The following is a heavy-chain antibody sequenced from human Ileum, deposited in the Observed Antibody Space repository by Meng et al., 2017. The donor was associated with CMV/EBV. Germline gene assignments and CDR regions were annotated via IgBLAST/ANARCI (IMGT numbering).Heavy chain of an antibody. V-gene: IGHV3-21*01. D-gene: IGHD4/OR15-4a*01. CDR3: AREAGAGHSSGDWFDP. Sequence: GGSLRLSCAASVFTCSKYTINWVRQAPGQGLEWVSSISSNSYYIYYADSVKGRFTISRDNAHNSLYLQMDSLRAEDTAVYYCAREAGAGHSSGDWFDPWGQGTLVTVSS. CDR2: ISSNSYYI. CDR1: VFTCSKYT. J-gene: IGHJ5*02.